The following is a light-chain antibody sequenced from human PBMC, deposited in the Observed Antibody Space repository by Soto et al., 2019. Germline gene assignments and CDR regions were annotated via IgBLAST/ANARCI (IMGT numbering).Light chain of an antibody. CDR3: QHYIL. J-gene: IGKJ1*01. CDR2: KAS. CDR1: QDIRND. V-gene: IGKV1-17*01. Sequence: DIQMTQSPSSLSASVGDRVTITCQASQDIRNDLGWYQQKPGKAPKLLIYKASTLKSGVPSRFSGSGSGTEFTLSISSLQPDDFATYYCQHYILFGQGTKVDIK.